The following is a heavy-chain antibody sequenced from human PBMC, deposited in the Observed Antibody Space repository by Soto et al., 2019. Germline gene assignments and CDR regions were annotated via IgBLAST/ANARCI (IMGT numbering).Heavy chain of an antibody. CDR2: INAGNGNT. CDR1: GYTFTSYA. Sequence: QVQLVQSGAGVKKPGASVKVSCKASGYTFTSYAMHWVRQAPGQRLEWMGWINAGNGNTKYSQTFQGRVTITRDTSASRAYMELSSLRSEDTAVYYCAREKLRSDAFDIWGEGTMVTVSS. J-gene: IGHJ3*02. D-gene: IGHD1-26*01. CDR3: AREKLRSDAFDI. V-gene: IGHV1-3*01.